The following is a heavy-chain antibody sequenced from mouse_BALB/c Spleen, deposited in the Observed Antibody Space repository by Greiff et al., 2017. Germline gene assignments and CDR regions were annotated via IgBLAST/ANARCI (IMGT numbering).Heavy chain of an antibody. Sequence: EVHLVESGPGLVKPSQSLSLTCTVTGYSITSDYAWNWIRQFPGNKLGWMGYISYSGSTSYNPSLKGRISITRDTSKNQFFLQLNSVTTEDTATYYCARSYRYDLYAMDYWGQGTSVTVSS. CDR1: GYSITSDYA. CDR3: ARSYRYDLYAMDY. D-gene: IGHD2-14*01. J-gene: IGHJ4*01. CDR2: ISYSGST. V-gene: IGHV3-2*02.